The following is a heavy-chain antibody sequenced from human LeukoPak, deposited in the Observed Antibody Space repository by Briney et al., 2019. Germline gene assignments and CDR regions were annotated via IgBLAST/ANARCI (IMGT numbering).Heavy chain of an antibody. CDR3: AKERTNFDY. V-gene: IGHV3-23*01. CDR1: GFTFSVYA. CDR2: ISGSGATT. D-gene: IGHD2-8*01. J-gene: IGHJ4*02. Sequence: GGSLRLSCAASGFTFSVYAMTWVRQSPGKGLEWVSAISGSGATTYYADPVKGRFTISRDNSKNTLYLQMNSLRAEDTAVYYCAKERTNFDYWGQGTLVTVSS.